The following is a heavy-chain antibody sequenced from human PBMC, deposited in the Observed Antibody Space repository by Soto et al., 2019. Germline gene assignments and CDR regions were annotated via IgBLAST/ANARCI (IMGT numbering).Heavy chain of an antibody. CDR2: IYHSGST. Sequence: PSETLSLTCAVSGGSISSGGYSWSWIRQPPGKGLEWIGYIYHSGSTYYNPSLKSRVTISVDRSKNQFSLKLSSVTAADTAVYYCARDNQDSPFGTIGGWFDPWGQGTLVTVSS. V-gene: IGHV4-30-2*01. J-gene: IGHJ5*02. D-gene: IGHD3-10*01. CDR1: GGSISSGGYS. CDR3: ARDNQDSPFGTIGGWFDP.